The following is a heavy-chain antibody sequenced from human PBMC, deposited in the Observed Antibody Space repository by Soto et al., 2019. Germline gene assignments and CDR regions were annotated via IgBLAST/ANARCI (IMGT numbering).Heavy chain of an antibody. J-gene: IGHJ4*02. CDR3: ARGLAARNKFDY. CDR1: GGSFSGYY. CDR2: INHSGST. V-gene: IGHV4-34*01. Sequence: SETLSLSCAVYGGSFSGYYLSWVRQPPGKGLEWVGEINHSGSTNYNPSLKSRVTISVDTSKNQCSLKLSSGTAAETAVHYCARGLAARNKFDYWSEGILVTVA. D-gene: IGHD6-13*01.